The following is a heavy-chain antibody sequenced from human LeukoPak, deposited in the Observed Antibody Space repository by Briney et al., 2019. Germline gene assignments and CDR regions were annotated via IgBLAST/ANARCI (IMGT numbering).Heavy chain of an antibody. CDR1: GGSISYYY. CDR3: AREDPQTTVPEGMDV. D-gene: IGHD4-17*01. CDR2: IYYSGTT. V-gene: IGHV4-59*01. Sequence: SETLSLTCTVSGGSISYYYWSWIRQSPGKGLEWIGYIYYSGTTNYNPSLKSRVTISVDTSKNQFSLQLRSVTAADTAVYYCAREDPQTTVPEGMDVWGQGPRSPSP. J-gene: IGHJ6*02.